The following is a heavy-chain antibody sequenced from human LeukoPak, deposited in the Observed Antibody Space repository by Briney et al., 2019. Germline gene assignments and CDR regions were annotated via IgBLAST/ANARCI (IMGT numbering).Heavy chain of an antibody. V-gene: IGHV3-15*01. D-gene: IGHD5-12*01. CDR3: AKDRGYSGYVPDAFDI. CDR1: GFTFSNAC. CDR2: IKSKTDGGTT. Sequence: GGSLRLSCAASGFTFSNACMSWVRQAPGKGLEWVGRIKSKTDGGTTDYAAPVKGRFTISRDDSKNTLYLQMNSLRAEDTAVYYCAKDRGYSGYVPDAFDIWGQGTMVTVSS. J-gene: IGHJ3*02.